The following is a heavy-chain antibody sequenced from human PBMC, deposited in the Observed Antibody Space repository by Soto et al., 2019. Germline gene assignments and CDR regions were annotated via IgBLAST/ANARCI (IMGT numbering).Heavy chain of an antibody. CDR2: ISAYNGNT. CDR3: ARGGLTMVRGNWFDP. Sequence: ASVKVSCKAFGYTFTSYGISWVRQAPGQGLEWMGWISAYNGNTNYAQKLQGRVTMTTDTSTSTAYMELSSLRSEDTAVYYCARGGLTMVRGNWFDPWGQGTLVTVSS. J-gene: IGHJ5*02. D-gene: IGHD3-10*01. V-gene: IGHV1-18*01. CDR1: GYTFTSYG.